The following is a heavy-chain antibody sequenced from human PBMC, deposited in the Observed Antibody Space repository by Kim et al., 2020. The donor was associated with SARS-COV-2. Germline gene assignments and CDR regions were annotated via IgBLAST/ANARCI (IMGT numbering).Heavy chain of an antibody. J-gene: IGHJ4*01. CDR2: INHSGST. CDR3: ARSWTAAAGTQYGGLDY. Sequence: SETLSLTCAVYGGSFSGYYWSWIRQPPGKGLEWIGEINHSGSTNYNPSLKSRVTISVDTSKNQFSLKLSSVTAADTAVYYCARSWTAAAGTQYGGLDYWG. D-gene: IGHD6-13*01. V-gene: IGHV4-34*01. CDR1: GGSFSGYY.